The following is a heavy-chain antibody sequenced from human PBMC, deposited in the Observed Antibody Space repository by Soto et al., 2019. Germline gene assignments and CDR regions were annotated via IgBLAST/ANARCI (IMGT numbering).Heavy chain of an antibody. D-gene: IGHD6-19*01. Sequence: GGSLRLSCAASGFTFSSYGMHWVRQAPGKGLEWVAVISYDGSNKYYADSVKGRFTISRDNSKNTLYLQMNSLRAEDTAVYYCAREKYSGWYPGAGYYFDYWGQGTLVTVSS. CDR2: ISYDGSNK. CDR1: GFTFSSYG. CDR3: AREKYSGWYPGAGYYFDY. J-gene: IGHJ4*02. V-gene: IGHV3-30*03.